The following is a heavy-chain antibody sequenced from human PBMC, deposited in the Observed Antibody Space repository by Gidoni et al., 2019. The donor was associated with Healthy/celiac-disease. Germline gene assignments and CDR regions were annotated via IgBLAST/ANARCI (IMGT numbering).Heavy chain of an antibody. J-gene: IGHJ4*02. CDR2: IYYSGST. V-gene: IGHV4-39*01. CDR1: GGSISSSSYY. CDR3: ARLSYFTMVRGVMFDY. Sequence: QLQLQESGPGLVKPSETLSLTCTVSGGSISSSSYYWGWIRQPPGKGLEWIGSIYYSGSTYYNPSLKSRVTISVDMSKNQFSLKLSSVTAADTAVYYCARLSYFTMVRGVMFDYWGQGTLVTVSS. D-gene: IGHD3-10*01.